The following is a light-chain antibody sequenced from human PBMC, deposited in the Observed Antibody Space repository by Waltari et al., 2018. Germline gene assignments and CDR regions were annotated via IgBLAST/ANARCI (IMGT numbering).Light chain of an antibody. Sequence: QSPLTQPASVSGSPGQSITISCTGTSSDVGGYNYVSWYQQHPGKAPKLMMYEVSNGPSGVSNRFSGSKSGTTASLTISGLQAEDEADYYCSSYTSSSTLEVFGTGTKVTVL. CDR1: SSDVGGYNY. CDR2: EVS. V-gene: IGLV2-14*01. J-gene: IGLJ1*01. CDR3: SSYTSSSTLEV.